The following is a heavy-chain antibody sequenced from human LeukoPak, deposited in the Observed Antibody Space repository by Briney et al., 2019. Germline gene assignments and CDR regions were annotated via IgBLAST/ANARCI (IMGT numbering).Heavy chain of an antibody. CDR2: MCYSGRT. D-gene: IGHD3-3*01. CDR1: GGSISSSSYY. V-gene: IGHV4-39*01. CDR3: AVRFLEWLPDAFDI. Sequence: SETLSLTCTVSGGSISSSSYYWGRVRQAPGEGRVWIGRMCYSGRTYYNPSLKSRVTISVDTSKNQFSLKLSSVTAADTAVYYCAVRFLEWLPDAFDIWGQGTMVTVSS. J-gene: IGHJ3*02.